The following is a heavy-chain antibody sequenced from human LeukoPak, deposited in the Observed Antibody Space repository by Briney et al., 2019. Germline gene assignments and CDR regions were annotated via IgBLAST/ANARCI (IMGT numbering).Heavy chain of an antibody. V-gene: IGHV1-69*05. Sequence: SVKVSCKASGGTFSSYAISWVRQAPGQGLEWMGGIIPIFGTANYAQKFQGRVTITTDESTSTAYMELSSLRSEDTAVYYCARDTAARPDYYYYMDVWGKGTTVTVSS. CDR3: ARDTAARPDYYYYMDV. D-gene: IGHD6-6*01. CDR2: IIPIFGTA. J-gene: IGHJ6*03. CDR1: GGTFSSYA.